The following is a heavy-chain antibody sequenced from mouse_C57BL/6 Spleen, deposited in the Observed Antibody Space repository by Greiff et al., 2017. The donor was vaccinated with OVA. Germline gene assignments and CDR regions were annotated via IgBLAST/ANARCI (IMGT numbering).Heavy chain of an antibody. J-gene: IGHJ4*01. V-gene: IGHV1-39*01. CDR3: ARGGDGYYVLYYYAMDY. CDR1: GYSFTDYN. Sequence: EVKVVESGPELVKPGASVKISCKASGYSFTDYNMNWVKQSNGKSLEWIGVINPNYGTTSYNQKFKGKATLTVDQSSSTAYMQLNSLTSEDSAVYYCARGGDGYYVLYYYAMDYWGQGTSVTVSS. CDR2: INPNYGTT. D-gene: IGHD2-3*01.